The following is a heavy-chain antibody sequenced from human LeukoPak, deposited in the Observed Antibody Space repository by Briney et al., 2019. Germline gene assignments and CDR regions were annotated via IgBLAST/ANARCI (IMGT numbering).Heavy chain of an antibody. D-gene: IGHD2-21*02. V-gene: IGHV3-74*01. CDR3: ARDQYCGGDCSFDY. CDR2: INSDGSST. J-gene: IGHJ4*02. CDR1: GFTFSSYW. Sequence: GGSLRLSCAASGFTFSSYWMHWVRQAPGKGLVWVSRINSDGSSTSYADSVKGRFTISRDNAKNSLYLQMNSLRAEDTAVYYCARDQYCGGDCSFDYWGQGTLVTVSS.